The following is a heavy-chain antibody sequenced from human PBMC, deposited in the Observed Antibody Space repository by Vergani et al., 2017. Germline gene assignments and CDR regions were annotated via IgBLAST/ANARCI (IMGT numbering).Heavy chain of an antibody. CDR1: GGSFSGYY. V-gene: IGHV4-34*01. J-gene: IGHJ6*03. CDR3: ARGEGDFWSDYYYMDV. CDR2: INHSGST. Sequence: QVQLQQWGAGLLKPSETLSLTCAVYGGSFSGYYWSWIRQPPGKGLEWIGEINHSGSTNYNPSLKSRVTISVDTSKNQFSLKLSSVTAADTAVYYCARGEGDFWSDYYYMDVWGKGTTVTVSS. D-gene: IGHD3-3*01.